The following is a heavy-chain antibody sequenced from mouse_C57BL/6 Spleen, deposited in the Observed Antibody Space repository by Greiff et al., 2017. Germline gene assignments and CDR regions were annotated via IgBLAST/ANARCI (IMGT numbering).Heavy chain of an antibody. V-gene: IGHV5-6*01. CDR1: GFTFSSYG. J-gene: IGHJ3*01. CDR2: ISSGGSYT. CDR3: ARRGYDYDDGAWFAY. D-gene: IGHD2-4*01. Sequence: EVQVVESGGDLVKPGGSLKLSCAASGFTFSSYGMSWVRQTPDKRLEWVATISSGGSYTYYPDSVKGRFTISRDNAKNTLYLQMSSLKSEDTAMYYCARRGYDYDDGAWFAYWGQGTLVTVSA.